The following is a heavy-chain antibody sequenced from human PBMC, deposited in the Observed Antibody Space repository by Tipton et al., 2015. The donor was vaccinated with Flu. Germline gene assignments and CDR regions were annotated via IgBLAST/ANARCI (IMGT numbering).Heavy chain of an antibody. Sequence: LRLSCTVSGGSINCYYWTWIRQSAGKGLEWLGRIYTTGSTNYNPSLTSRVTMSIDTPNEQFSLKLRSVTAADTAVYYCARASGSGTYVIYDSWGQGTLVTVSS. CDR2: IYTTGST. CDR3: ARASGSGTYVIYDS. D-gene: IGHD3-10*01. CDR1: GGSINCYY. J-gene: IGHJ4*02. V-gene: IGHV4-4*07.